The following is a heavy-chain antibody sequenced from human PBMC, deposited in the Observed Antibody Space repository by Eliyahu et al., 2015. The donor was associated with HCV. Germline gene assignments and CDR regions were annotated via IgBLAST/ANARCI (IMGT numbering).Heavy chain of an antibody. CDR1: GFTXXXYG. J-gene: IGHJ6*02. V-gene: IGHV3-20*01. D-gene: IGHD5-18*01. Sequence: EVQLVESGGGVIWPGGSLRLSCVXSGFTXXXYGMXXVXQAPGKGLEWVSGLNWNGDSTGYADSVKGRFTISRDNAKKSLYLQMNSLRAEDTALYHCTRGPSGRGYSYTFGYYYYGMDVWGQGTTVTVSS. CDR2: LNWNGDST. CDR3: TRGPSGRGYSYTFGYYYYGMDV.